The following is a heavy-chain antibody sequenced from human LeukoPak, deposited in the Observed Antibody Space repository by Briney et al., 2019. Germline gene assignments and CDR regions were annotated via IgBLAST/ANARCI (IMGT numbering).Heavy chain of an antibody. CDR1: GFTFSSYA. J-gene: IGHJ4*02. CDR2: ISGSGGST. CDR3: AKDRGYDFWSGYYTNSVDY. V-gene: IGHV3-23*01. D-gene: IGHD3-3*01. Sequence: GGSLRLPCAASGFTFSSYAMSWVRQAPGKGLEWVSAISGSGGSTYYADSVKGRFTISRDNSKNTLYLQMNSLRAEDTAVYYCAKDRGYDFWSGYYTNSVDYWGQGTLVTVSS.